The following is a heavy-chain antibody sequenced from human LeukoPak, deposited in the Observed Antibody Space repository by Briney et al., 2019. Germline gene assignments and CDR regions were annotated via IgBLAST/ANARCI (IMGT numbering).Heavy chain of an antibody. Sequence: PGGSLRLSCAASGFTFSSYWMRWVRQSPGKGLVWVSRINSDGSSTSYADSVKGRVTISRDNAKNTLYLQMNSLRAEDTAVYYCARDGDSSGYYVNFDYWGQGTLVTVSS. CDR2: INSDGSST. J-gene: IGHJ4*02. CDR1: GFTFSSYW. CDR3: ARDGDSSGYYVNFDY. D-gene: IGHD3-22*01. V-gene: IGHV3-74*01.